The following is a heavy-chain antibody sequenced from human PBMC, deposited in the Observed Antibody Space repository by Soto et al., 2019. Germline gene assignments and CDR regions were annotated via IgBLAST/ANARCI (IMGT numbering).Heavy chain of an antibody. CDR3: ARGGFEMATIPYYYGMDV. CDR2: IIPIFGTA. V-gene: IGHV1-69*06. J-gene: IGHJ6*02. D-gene: IGHD5-12*01. CDR1: GGTFSSYA. Sequence: SVKVSCKASGGTFSSYAISWVRQAPGQGLEWMGGIIPIFGTANYAQKFQGRVTITADKSTSTAYMELSSLRSEDTAVYYCARGGFEMATIPYYYGMDVWGQGTTVTVS.